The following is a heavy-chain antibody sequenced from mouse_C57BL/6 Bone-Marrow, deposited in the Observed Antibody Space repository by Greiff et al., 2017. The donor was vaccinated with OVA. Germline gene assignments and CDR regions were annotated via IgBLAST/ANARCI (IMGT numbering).Heavy chain of an antibody. CDR3: AREGVTTVVARNY. J-gene: IGHJ2*01. Sequence: VQLKESGPGLVKPSQSLSLTCSVTGYSITSGYYWNWIRQFPGNKLEWMGYISYDGSNNYNPSLKNRISITRDTSKNQFFLKLNSVTTEDTATYYCAREGVTTVVARNYWGQGTTLTVSS. D-gene: IGHD1-1*01. V-gene: IGHV3-6*01. CDR2: ISYDGSN. CDR1: GYSITSGYY.